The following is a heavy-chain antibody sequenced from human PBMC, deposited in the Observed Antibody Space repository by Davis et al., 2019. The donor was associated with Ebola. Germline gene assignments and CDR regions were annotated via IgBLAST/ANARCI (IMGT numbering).Heavy chain of an antibody. D-gene: IGHD4-11*01. CDR1: GYTFTGYY. J-gene: IGHJ6*02. CDR3: ARDWGTVTTYGMDV. V-gene: IGHV1-2*04. Sequence: ASVKVSCKASGYTFTGYYMHWVRQAPGQGLEWMGWINPNSGGTNYAQKFQGWVTMTRDTSISTAYMELSRLRSDDTAVYYCARDWGTVTTYGMDVWGQGTTVTVSS. CDR2: INPNSGGT.